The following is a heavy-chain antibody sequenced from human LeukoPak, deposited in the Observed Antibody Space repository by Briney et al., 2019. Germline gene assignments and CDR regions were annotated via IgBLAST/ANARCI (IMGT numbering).Heavy chain of an antibody. Sequence: SVKVSCKASGGTFSSWAISWVRQAPGQGLEWMGGIIPIFGTANYAQKFQGRVTITTDESTSTAYMELSSLRSEDTAVYYCARDTCSSTSCYGALANYYYYMDVWGKGTTVTVSS. V-gene: IGHV1-69*05. J-gene: IGHJ6*03. CDR3: ARDTCSSTSCYGALANYYYYMDV. CDR1: GGTFSSWA. CDR2: IIPIFGTA. D-gene: IGHD2-2*01.